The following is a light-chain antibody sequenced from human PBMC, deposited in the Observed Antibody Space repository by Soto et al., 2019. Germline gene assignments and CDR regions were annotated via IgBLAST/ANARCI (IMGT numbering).Light chain of an antibody. V-gene: IGKV1-16*01. J-gene: IGKJ5*01. CDR1: QAINNY. CDR3: QHYNTYPVT. CDR2: AAS. Sequence: DIQMTQSPSSLSASVGDRVTITCRASQAINNYVAWFQQKPGKAPKSLIYAASSLRSGVPSRFSGSGSGTDFTLTISNLQPEDIATYYCQHYNTYPVTFGQGTRLEI.